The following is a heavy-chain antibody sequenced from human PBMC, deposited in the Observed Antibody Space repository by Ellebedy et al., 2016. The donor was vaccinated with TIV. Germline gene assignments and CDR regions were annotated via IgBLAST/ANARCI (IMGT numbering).Heavy chain of an antibody. V-gene: IGHV1-18*01. CDR3: AREVGPTSAFDI. CDR2: ISAYNGNT. D-gene: IGHD1-26*01. Sequence: AASVKVSCKASGYTFTNYVISWVRQAPGQGLEWMGWISAYNGNTHYAQKFQGRVTMTTDTSTNTAYMELKSLRSDDTAVYYCAREVGPTSAFDIWGQGTMVTVSS. CDR1: GYTFTNYV. J-gene: IGHJ3*02.